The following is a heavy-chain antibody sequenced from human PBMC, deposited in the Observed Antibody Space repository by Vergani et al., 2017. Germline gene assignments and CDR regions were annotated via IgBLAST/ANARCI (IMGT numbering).Heavy chain of an antibody. V-gene: IGHV3-9*01. CDR3: AKSPFYSGAVWYFDY. CDR1: GFTFDDYA. J-gene: IGHJ4*02. CDR2: IRWNSGSR. Sequence: EVQLVESGGGLVQPGRSLRLSCAASGFTFDDYAMHWVRQAPGKGLEWVSGIRWNSGSRGYADSVKGRFTISRDNAKKSLYLQMNSLRAEDTALYYCAKSPFYSGAVWYFDYWGQGTLVTVSS. D-gene: IGHD1-26*01.